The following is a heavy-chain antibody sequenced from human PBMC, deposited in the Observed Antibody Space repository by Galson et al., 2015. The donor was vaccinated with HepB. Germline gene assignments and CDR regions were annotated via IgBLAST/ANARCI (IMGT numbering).Heavy chain of an antibody. CDR3: ARGGSTFMGY. V-gene: IGHV4-59*08. D-gene: IGHD3-3*02. Sequence: SETLSLTCTVSGGSISGSYWSWIRQPPGKGLEWIGYISYSGSTNYNPSLESRIAISIDTSKNQFSLRLNSVTAADTAVYYCARGGSTFMGYWGQGTLVTVSS. CDR2: ISYSGST. J-gene: IGHJ4*02. CDR1: GGSISGSY.